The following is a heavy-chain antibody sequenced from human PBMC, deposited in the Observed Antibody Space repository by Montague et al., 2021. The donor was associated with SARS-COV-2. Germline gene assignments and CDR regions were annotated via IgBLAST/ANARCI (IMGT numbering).Heavy chain of an antibody. CDR3: AKQPGTGAIVYWYFDL. CDR2: IFGSGAGT. D-gene: IGHD6-25*01. Sequence: SLRLSCAASGFAFNNFAMTWVRQPPGKGLEWVSSIFGSGAGTYYADSVKGRFTISRDNSRNTLYLQMNSPRAEDTAKYYCAKQPGTGAIVYWYFDLWGPGTVVSVSS. V-gene: IGHV3-23*01. CDR1: GFAFNNFA. J-gene: IGHJ2*01.